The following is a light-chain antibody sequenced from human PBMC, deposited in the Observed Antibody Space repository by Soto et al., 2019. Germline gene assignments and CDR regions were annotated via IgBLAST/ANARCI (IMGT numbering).Light chain of an antibody. J-gene: IGKJ1*01. V-gene: IGKV3-20*01. Sequence: EIVLTQSPGTLSLSPGERATHSCRASQSVSSSYLAWYQQKPGQAPRLLIYGASSRATGIPDRFSGSGSGTDFTLTISRLEPEDFAAYYCQQYGSSAWTFGQGTKVEIK. CDR2: GAS. CDR3: QQYGSSAWT. CDR1: QSVSSSY.